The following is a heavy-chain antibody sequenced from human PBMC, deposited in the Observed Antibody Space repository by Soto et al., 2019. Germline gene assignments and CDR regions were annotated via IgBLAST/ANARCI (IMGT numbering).Heavy chain of an antibody. D-gene: IGHD2-15*01. V-gene: IGHV4-30-2*01. J-gene: IGHJ5*02. Sequence: LALTCAVSGGSISSGGYSWSWIRQPPGKGLEWIGYIYHSGSTYYNPSLKSRVTISVDRSKNQFSLKLSSVTAADTAVYYCARGAYCSGGSCYWLDPWGQGTLVTVSS. CDR3: ARGAYCSGGSCYWLDP. CDR2: IYHSGST. CDR1: GGSISSGGYS.